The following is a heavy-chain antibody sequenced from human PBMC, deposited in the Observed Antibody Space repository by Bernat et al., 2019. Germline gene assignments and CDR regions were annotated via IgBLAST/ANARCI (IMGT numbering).Heavy chain of an antibody. Sequence: EVQLLESGGGLVQPGGSLRLSCAASGFTFSSYAMSWVRQAPGKGLEWVSAISGSGSTIYYADSVKGRFTISRDNAKNSLYLQMNSLRAEDTAVYYCARDRGYGDYIDYWGQGTLVTVSS. V-gene: IGHV3-23*01. D-gene: IGHD4-17*01. CDR3: ARDRGYGDYIDY. CDR1: GFTFSSYA. J-gene: IGHJ4*02. CDR2: ISGSGSTI.